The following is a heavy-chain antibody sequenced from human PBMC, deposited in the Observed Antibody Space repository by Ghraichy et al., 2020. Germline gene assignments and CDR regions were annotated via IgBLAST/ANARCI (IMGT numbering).Heavy chain of an antibody. J-gene: IGHJ4*02. D-gene: IGHD6-13*01. CDR2: INQDGSDK. V-gene: IGHV3-7*01. Sequence: WGSLRLSCVASGFTFTTYSMSWVRQAPGKGLEWVANINQDGSDKYYVDSVRGRFTISRDNTQNSLSLQMNSLRVEDTAVYYCARDPIYGSSWGGGNYWGQGTLVTVFS. CDR1: GFTFTTYS. CDR3: ARDPIYGSSWGGGNY.